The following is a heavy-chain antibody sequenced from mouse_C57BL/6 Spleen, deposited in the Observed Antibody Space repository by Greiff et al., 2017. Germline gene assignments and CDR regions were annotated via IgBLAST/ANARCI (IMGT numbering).Heavy chain of an antibody. J-gene: IGHJ3*01. CDR2: IDPSDSET. D-gene: IGHD1-1*01. Sequence: QVQLQQPGAELVRPGSSVKLSCKASGYTFTSYWMHWVKQRPIQGLEWIGNIDPSDSETHYNQKFKDKATLTVDKSSSTAYMQLSSLTSEDSAVYYSARGYYGSSFAYWGQGTLVTVSA. V-gene: IGHV1-52*01. CDR3: ARGYYGSSFAY. CDR1: GYTFTSYW.